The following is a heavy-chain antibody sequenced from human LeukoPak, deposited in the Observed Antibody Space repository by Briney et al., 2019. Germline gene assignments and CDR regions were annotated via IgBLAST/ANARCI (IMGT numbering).Heavy chain of an antibody. CDR1: GGSISSSSYY. V-gene: IGHV4-39*01. J-gene: IGHJ6*03. D-gene: IGHD2-2*01. Sequence: SETLSLTCTVSGGSISSSSYYWGWIRQPPGKGLEWIGSIYYSGSTYYNPSLKSRVTISVDTSKNQFSLKLSSVTAADTAVYYCARQGSYQLLFFHYYYYMDVWGKGTTVTISS. CDR2: IYYSGST. CDR3: ARQGSYQLLFFHYYYYMDV.